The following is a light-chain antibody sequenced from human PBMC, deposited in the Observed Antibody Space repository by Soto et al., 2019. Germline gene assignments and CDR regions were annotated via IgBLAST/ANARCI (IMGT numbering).Light chain of an antibody. CDR3: TSYAGSDNFCV. CDR1: SSDVGGYNY. Sequence: QSALTQPPSASGSPGQSVTISCIGTSSDVGGYNYVSWYQQYPGKAPKLMIYEVSKWPSGVPDRFSGFKSGNTASLTVSGLQPEDEADYYCTSYAGSDNFCVFGTGTKSPS. V-gene: IGLV2-8*01. CDR2: EVS. J-gene: IGLJ1*01.